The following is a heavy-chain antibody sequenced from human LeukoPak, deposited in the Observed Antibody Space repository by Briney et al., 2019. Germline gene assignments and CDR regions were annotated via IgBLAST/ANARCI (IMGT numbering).Heavy chain of an antibody. V-gene: IGHV4-34*01. CDR2: MNPSGST. J-gene: IGHJ6*03. CDR3: ARGRQDVTMIVVVMTAVSYYLDV. Sequence: SETLSLTCAVYGGSFSGYYWSWIRQTPGKGLEWIGEMNPSGSTNYNPSLKSRVTISVDTSKNQFSLKLSSVTAADTAVYYCARGRQDVTMIVVVMTAVSYYLDVWGKGTTVTVS. D-gene: IGHD3-22*01. CDR1: GGSFSGYY.